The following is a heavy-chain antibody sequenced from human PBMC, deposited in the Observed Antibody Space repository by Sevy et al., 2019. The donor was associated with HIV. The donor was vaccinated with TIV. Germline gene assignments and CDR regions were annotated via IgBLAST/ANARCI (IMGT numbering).Heavy chain of an antibody. CDR3: ARVPARDYGDFEGYYFDY. V-gene: IGHV4-31*03. J-gene: IGHJ4*02. CDR2: IYYSGST. Sequence: SETLSLTCTVSGGSISCGGYYWSWIRQHPGKGLEWIGYIYYSGSTYYNPSLKSRVTISVDTSKNQFSLKLSSVTAADTAVYYCARVPARDYGDFEGYYFDYWGQGTLVTVSS. CDR1: GGSISCGGYY. D-gene: IGHD4-17*01.